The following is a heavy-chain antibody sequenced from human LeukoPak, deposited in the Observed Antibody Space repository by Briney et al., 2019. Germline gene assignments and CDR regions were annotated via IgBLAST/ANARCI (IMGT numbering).Heavy chain of an antibody. V-gene: IGHV1-18*01. J-gene: IGHJ4*02. Sequence: ASVKVSCKTSGYTFTRYGISWVRQAPGQGPEWMGWISVYNGYSNYAQKFQGRLTVTTDTSTSTAYMELRSLRFDDTAVYYCARDLRELPIAIFGVVSPTCFDDWGQGTLVTVSS. CDR1: GYTFTRYG. CDR2: ISVYNGYS. D-gene: IGHD3-3*01. CDR3: ARDLRELPIAIFGVVSPTCFDD.